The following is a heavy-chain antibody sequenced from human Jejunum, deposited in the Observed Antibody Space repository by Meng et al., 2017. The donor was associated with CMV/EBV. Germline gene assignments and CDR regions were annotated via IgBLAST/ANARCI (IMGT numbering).Heavy chain of an antibody. Sequence: CTDHGVLWERQAAGQGREWMGWITVYQGNTGNTNSSRQFPDRITLTRDTSTTTAYMELRNLRSDETAVYYRARTLSNVGGGYYGFWGQGTLVTVSS. CDR2: ITVYQGNT. V-gene: IGHV1-18*01. CDR3: ARTLSNVGGGYYGF. D-gene: IGHD3-10*01. CDR1: CTDHG. J-gene: IGHJ4*02.